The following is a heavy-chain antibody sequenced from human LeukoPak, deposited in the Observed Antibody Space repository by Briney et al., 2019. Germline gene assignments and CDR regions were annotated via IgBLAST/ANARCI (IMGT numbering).Heavy chain of an antibody. CDR3: ARRGPNWGPIDY. D-gene: IGHD7-27*01. CDR1: GFTFSTCP. V-gene: IGHV3-23*01. CDR2: ISGSGDVT. Sequence: GGSLRLSCAASGFTFSTCPMTWVRQAPGKGLEWISAISGSGDVTYYADSVKGRFTISRDNSKNTLYLQMNSLRAEDTAVYYCARRGPNWGPIDYWGQGTLVTVSS. J-gene: IGHJ4*02.